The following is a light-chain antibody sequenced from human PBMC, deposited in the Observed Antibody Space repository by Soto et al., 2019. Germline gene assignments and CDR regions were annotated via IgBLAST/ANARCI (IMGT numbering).Light chain of an antibody. CDR3: QQYNNWPHP. Sequence: EIVMTQSPATLSVSPGERATLSCRASQSVSSNLAWYQQKPGQAPRLLIYGASTRATGIPARFSGSGSGTEFTLTFSSLQSEDFAVYYCQQYNNWPHPFGQGTKVVIK. CDR1: QSVSSN. V-gene: IGKV3-15*01. J-gene: IGKJ1*01. CDR2: GAS.